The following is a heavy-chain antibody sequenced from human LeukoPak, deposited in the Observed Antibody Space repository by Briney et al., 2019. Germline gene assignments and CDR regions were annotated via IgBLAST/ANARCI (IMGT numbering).Heavy chain of an antibody. V-gene: IGHV4-59*01. CDR1: GGSISSYY. CDR2: IYYSGST. CDR3: ARAGYYYYGMDV. Sequence: MPSETLSLTCTVSGGSISSYYWSWIRQPPGKGLEWIGYIYYSGSTNYNPSLKSRVTISVDTSKNQLSLKLSSVTAADTAVYYCARAGYYYYGMDVWGQGTTVTVSS. J-gene: IGHJ6*02.